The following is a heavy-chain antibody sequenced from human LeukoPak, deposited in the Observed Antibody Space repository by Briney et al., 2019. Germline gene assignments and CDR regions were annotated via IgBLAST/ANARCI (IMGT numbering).Heavy chain of an antibody. J-gene: IGHJ4*02. CDR2: IYITGST. Sequence: SETLSLTCTVSSGSFSSYYWNWIRQPAVKGLEWIGRIYITGSTNYNPSLKSRVIMSVDTSKNQFSLKLSSVTAADTAVYYCARGRGYYQDYWGQGTLVTVSS. CDR1: SGSFSSYY. V-gene: IGHV4-4*07. D-gene: IGHD3-22*01. CDR3: ARGRGYYQDY.